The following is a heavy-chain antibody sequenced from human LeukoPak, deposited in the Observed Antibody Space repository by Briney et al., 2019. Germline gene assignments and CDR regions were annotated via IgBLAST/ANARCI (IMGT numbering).Heavy chain of an antibody. CDR2: IYYSGST. CDR1: GGSISSSSYY. D-gene: IGHD1-7*01. V-gene: IGHV4-39*07. J-gene: IGHJ6*04. Sequence: PSETLSLTCTVSGGSISSSSYYWGWIRQPPGKGLEWIGSIYYSGSTNYNPSLKSRVTISVDTSKNQFSLKLSSVTAADTAVYYCAREEGYNWNSMDVWGKGTTVTVSS. CDR3: AREEGYNWNSMDV.